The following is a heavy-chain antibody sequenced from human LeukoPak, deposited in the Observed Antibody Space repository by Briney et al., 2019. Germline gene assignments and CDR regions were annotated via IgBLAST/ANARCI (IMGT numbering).Heavy chain of an antibody. J-gene: IGHJ4*02. V-gene: IGHV3-30-3*01. CDR3: AREPGPMIVVVITYFDY. CDR1: GFTFSSYA. CDR2: ISYDGSNK. Sequence: PGRSLRLSCAASGFTFSSYAMHWVRQAPGKGLEWVAVISYDGSNKYYADSVKGRFTISRDNSKNTLYLQMNSLRAEDTAVYYCAREPGPMIVVVITYFDYWGQGTLVTVSS. D-gene: IGHD3-22*01.